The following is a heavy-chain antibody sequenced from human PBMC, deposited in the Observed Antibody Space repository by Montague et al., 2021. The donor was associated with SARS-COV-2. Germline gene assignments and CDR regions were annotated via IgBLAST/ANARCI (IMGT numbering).Heavy chain of an antibody. CDR2: MCYSGST. CDR1: GGSISSYY. J-gene: IGHJ4*02. V-gene: IGHV4-59*13. CDR3: ARDFDY. Sequence: SETLSLTCTVSGGSISSYYWSWIRQPPGKGLEWIGYMCYSGSTNYNPSLKSRVTLSVDTSKNQFSLKLSSVTAADTAVYYCARDFDYWGQGTLVTDSS.